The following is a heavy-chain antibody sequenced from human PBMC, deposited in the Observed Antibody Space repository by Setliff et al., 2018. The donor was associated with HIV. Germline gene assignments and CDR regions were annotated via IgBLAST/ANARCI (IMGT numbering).Heavy chain of an antibody. CDR1: GFTFSSYG. Sequence: GESLKISCAASGFTFSSYGMHWVRQAPGKGLEWVAVIWYDGTNKYYADSVKGRFTISRDNFKNTLFLQMNSLRAEDTAVYYCARDQEWLVEVEGDALHIWGQGTMVTVS. D-gene: IGHD6-19*01. J-gene: IGHJ3*02. CDR2: IWYDGTNK. V-gene: IGHV3-33*01. CDR3: ARDQEWLVEVEGDALHI.